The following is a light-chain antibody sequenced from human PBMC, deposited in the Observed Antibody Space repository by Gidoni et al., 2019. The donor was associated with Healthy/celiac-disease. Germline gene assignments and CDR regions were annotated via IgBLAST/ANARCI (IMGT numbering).Light chain of an antibody. V-gene: IGKV4-1*01. Sequence: DIVMTQSPDSLAVSLGERATINCKSSQSVLYSSNNKNYLAWYQQKPGQPPKLLIYWASTRESGVPDRFSGSGSGTDFTLTISSLQAEDVAVYYCQQYYSMEKTFXQXTKVEIK. J-gene: IGKJ1*01. CDR3: QQYYSMEKT. CDR1: QSVLYSSNNKNY. CDR2: WAS.